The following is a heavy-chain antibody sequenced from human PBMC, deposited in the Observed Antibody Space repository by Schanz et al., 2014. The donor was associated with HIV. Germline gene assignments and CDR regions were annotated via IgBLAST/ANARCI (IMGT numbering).Heavy chain of an antibody. D-gene: IGHD3-22*01. V-gene: IGHV3-30*18. CDR1: GFTFSTND. CDR3: AKDGNLYDSRYRGKGNYYHYYGMDV. J-gene: IGHJ6*02. CDR2: ISHNGNND. Sequence: QVQLVESGGGVVQPGRSLRLSCAASGFTFSTNDMHWVRQVPGKGLEWVAVISHNGNNDYYAESVKGRFTISRDNSKNTLYLQVKRLRTEDTAVYFCAKDGNLYDSRYRGKGNYYHYYGMDVWGQGTTVTVS.